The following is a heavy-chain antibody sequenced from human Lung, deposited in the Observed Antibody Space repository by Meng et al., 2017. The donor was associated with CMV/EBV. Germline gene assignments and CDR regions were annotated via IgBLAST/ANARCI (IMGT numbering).Heavy chain of an antibody. Sequence: SEPXSLXCPGSGCSIRTSSYYWGWIRQPPGKGLEWIGSISYSGSTYYNPSLKSRVKISVDMSKNQFSLQLSSVTAADTAVYYCARGRGQYQLLYRTYYYYGMDVWXQGATVTVSS. CDR1: GCSIRTSSYY. J-gene: IGHJ6*02. V-gene: IGHV4-39*07. CDR2: ISYSGST. CDR3: ARGRGQYQLLYRTYYYYGMDV. D-gene: IGHD2-2*02.